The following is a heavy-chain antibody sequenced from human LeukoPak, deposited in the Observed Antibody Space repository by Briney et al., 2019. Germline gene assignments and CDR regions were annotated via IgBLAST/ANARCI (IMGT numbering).Heavy chain of an antibody. CDR2: IIPIVDIT. CDR3: GGNEEGFGESLID. Sequence: ASVKVSCKASGGTFSNYVISWVRQAPGQGLEWMGRIIPIVDITNYAENYQGRVTFSADKSTNTAYMHLNSLRSDDTAVYFCGGNEEGFGESLIDWGQGTLVTVSS. V-gene: IGHV1-69*04. CDR1: GGTFSNYV. J-gene: IGHJ4*02. D-gene: IGHD3-10*01.